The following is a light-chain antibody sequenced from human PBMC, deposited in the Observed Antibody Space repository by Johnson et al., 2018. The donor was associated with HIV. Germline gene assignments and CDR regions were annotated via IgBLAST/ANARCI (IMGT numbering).Light chain of an antibody. CDR1: RSNIGNNY. J-gene: IGLJ1*01. Sequence: QPVLTQPPSVSAAPGQKVTISCSGSRSNIGNNYVSWYQHLPGTAPKLLIYEHNKRPSGIPDRFSGSKSGTSATLGITGLQTGAEADYYCGIWDASLSPLYVFGSGTTITVL. CDR3: GIWDASLSPLYV. V-gene: IGLV1-51*02. CDR2: EHN.